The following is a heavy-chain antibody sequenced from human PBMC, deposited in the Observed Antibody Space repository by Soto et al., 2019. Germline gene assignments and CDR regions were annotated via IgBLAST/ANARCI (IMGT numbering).Heavy chain of an antibody. D-gene: IGHD3-3*01. CDR2: ISGYNGNT. Sequence: ASVKVSCKTSGYVFTTYGVNWVRQAPGQGLEWMGWISGYNGNTNYPQKFQCRVTMTTDTSRSTAYMELRSLTLEDTAVYYCARGAHGSGYAVYWGQGTLVTVSS. V-gene: IGHV1-18*01. J-gene: IGHJ4*02. CDR1: GYVFTTYG. CDR3: ARGAHGSGYAVY.